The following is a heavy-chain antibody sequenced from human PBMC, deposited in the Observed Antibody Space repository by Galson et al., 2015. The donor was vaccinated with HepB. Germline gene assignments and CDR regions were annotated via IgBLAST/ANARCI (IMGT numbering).Heavy chain of an antibody. J-gene: IGHJ5*02. CDR2: VKYDGSAK. CDR3: AKMGSYGDYDFDP. Sequence: SLRLSCAASEFTFSDYWMSWVRQAPGKGLEWVAQVKYDGSAKYYVDSAKGRFTISRDNSKNTLFLQMNGLRVEDTAVYYCAKMGSYGDYDFDPWGQGTLVTVSS. D-gene: IGHD4-17*01. CDR1: EFTFSDYW. V-gene: IGHV3-7*03.